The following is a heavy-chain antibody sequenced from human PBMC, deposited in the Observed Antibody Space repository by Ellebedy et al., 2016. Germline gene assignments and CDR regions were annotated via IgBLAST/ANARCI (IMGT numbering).Heavy chain of an antibody. CDR1: GFTFSSYV. V-gene: IGHV3-23*01. J-gene: IGHJ6*02. D-gene: IGHD5-12*01. Sequence: GESLKISCAASGFTFSSYVMSWVRQAPGEGLEWVSTISRSGDSTYYADSVKGRFTISRDNSKNTLYLQMNSLRAEETAVYYCAKDFKYSDYGLYYYYGMDVWGQGTTVTVSS. CDR2: ISRSGDST. CDR3: AKDFKYSDYGLYYYYGMDV.